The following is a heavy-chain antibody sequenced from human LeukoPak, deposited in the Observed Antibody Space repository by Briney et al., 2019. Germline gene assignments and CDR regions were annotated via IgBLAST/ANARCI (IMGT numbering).Heavy chain of an antibody. CDR3: ARSEQLGRMKWFDP. D-gene: IGHD6-6*01. V-gene: IGHV4-59*08. Sequence: SETLSLTCTVSGGSISSYYWSWIRQPPGKGLEWIGYMYYSGSTNYNPSLKSRDTISVDTSKNQFSLKLSSVTAADTAVYYCARSEQLGRMKWFDPWGQGTLVTVSS. CDR2: MYYSGST. J-gene: IGHJ5*02. CDR1: GGSISSYY.